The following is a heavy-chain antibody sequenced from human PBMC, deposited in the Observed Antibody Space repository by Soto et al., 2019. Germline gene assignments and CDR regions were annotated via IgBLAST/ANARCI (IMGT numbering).Heavy chain of an antibody. CDR2: ISANTGDT. D-gene: IGHD3-3*01. CDR3: ATDKGDFTFGP. V-gene: IGHV1-18*04. J-gene: IGHJ5*02. Sequence: QVQLAQSGAEVKKPGASITVSCKPSGYSFSTNGVSWVRQAPGQGLEWMGWISANTGDTLYAEKFEDRITLTADTPTTTAYRELTSLRPADTATYFCATDKGDFTFGPWGQGTLITVSS. CDR1: GYSFSTNG.